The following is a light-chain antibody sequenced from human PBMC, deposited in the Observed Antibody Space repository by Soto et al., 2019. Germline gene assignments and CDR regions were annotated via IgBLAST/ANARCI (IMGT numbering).Light chain of an antibody. CDR2: AAS. Sequence: DIQMTQSPSSLSASVGDRVTISCRASQGISDYLAWYQQKPGKAPRLLIYAASTLQSGVSFRFTGSGSGTAFTLTISSLQPEDVATYYCQKYNWPPFTFGPGTKVDIK. V-gene: IGKV1-27*01. CDR1: QGISDY. J-gene: IGKJ3*01. CDR3: QKYNWPPFT.